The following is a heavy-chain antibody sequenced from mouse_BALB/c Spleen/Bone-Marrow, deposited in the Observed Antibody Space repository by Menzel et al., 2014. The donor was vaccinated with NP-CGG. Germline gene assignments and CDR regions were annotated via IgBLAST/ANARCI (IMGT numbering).Heavy chain of an antibody. Sequence: VQLKDSGGGLVQPGGSLRLSCATSGFTFTDYYMNWVRQPPGKALEWLGFIRNKANGYTTEYSASVKGWFTISRDNSQSILYLQMNILRAEDSATYYCARLGRGYFDYWGQGTTLTVSS. J-gene: IGHJ2*01. D-gene: IGHD4-1*01. CDR1: GFTFTDYY. V-gene: IGHV7-3*02. CDR2: IRNKANGYTT. CDR3: ARLGRGYFDY.